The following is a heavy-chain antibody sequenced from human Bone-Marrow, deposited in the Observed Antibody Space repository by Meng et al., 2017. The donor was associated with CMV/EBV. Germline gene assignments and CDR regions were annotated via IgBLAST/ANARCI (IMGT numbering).Heavy chain of an antibody. J-gene: IGHJ4*02. D-gene: IGHD3-22*01. V-gene: IGHV1-69*08. Sequence: QGQLVQSGAEVKKPGSSVKGSCKASGGTFSSYTSSWVRQAPGQGLEWMGRIIPILGIANYAQKFQGRVTITADKSTSTAYMELSSLRSEDTAVYYCAREDSSGYSYYFDYWGQGTLVTVSS. CDR3: AREDSSGYSYYFDY. CDR2: IIPILGIA. CDR1: GGTFSSYT.